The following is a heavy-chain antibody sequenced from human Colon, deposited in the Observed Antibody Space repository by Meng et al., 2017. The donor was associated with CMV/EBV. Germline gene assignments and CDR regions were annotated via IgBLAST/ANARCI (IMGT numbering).Heavy chain of an antibody. CDR3: VRGSSSSSEGMDV. D-gene: IGHD6-13*01. V-gene: IGHV1-18*01. J-gene: IGHJ6*02. CDR2: ISTHNGYT. Sequence: ASVKVSCKVSGYIFTSYGISWARQAPGQGLEWLGWISTHNGYTSYAQKFQDRVTMTTDTSTSTAYMDLRSLGSDDSAVYYCVRGSSSSSEGMDVWGQGTTVTVSS. CDR1: GYIFTSYG.